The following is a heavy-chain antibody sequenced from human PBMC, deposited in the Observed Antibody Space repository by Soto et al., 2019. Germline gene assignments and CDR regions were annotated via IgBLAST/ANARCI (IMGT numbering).Heavy chain of an antibody. CDR3: AKDSSGDLDY. D-gene: IGHD3-22*01. Sequence: PGGSLRLSWAASGFTFSSYGMHWVRQAPGKGLEWVAVISYDGSNKYYADSVKGRFTISRDNSKNTLYLQMNSLRAEDTAVYYCAKDSSGDLDYWGQGTLVTVSS. CDR2: ISYDGSNK. J-gene: IGHJ4*02. CDR1: GFTFSSYG. V-gene: IGHV3-30*18.